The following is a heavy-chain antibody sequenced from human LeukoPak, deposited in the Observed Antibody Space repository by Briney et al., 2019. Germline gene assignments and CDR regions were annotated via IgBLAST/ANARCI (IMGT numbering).Heavy chain of an antibody. D-gene: IGHD5-12*01. J-gene: IGHJ4*02. CDR1: GYTFTSYG. V-gene: IGHV1-18*01. CDR2: ISAYNGNT. CDR3: ARYYSGYDWGEDFDY. Sequence: ASVNVSCKASGYTFTSYGISWVRQAPGQGLEWMGWISAYNGNTNYAQKLQGRVTMTTDTSTSTAYMELRSLRSDDTAVYYCARYYSGYDWGEDFDYWGQGTLVTVSS.